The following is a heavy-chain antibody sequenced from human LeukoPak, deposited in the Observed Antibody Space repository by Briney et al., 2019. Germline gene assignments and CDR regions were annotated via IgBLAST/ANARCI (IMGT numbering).Heavy chain of an antibody. Sequence: ASVKVSCKASGYTFTSYGISWVRQAPGQGLEWMGWISAYNGNTNYAQKLQGRVTMTTDTSTSTAYMELRSLRSDDTAVYYCARGIAAAGSEALGYWGQGTLVTVSS. CDR1: GYTFTSYG. D-gene: IGHD6-13*01. CDR2: ISAYNGNT. J-gene: IGHJ4*02. V-gene: IGHV1-18*01. CDR3: ARGIAAAGSEALGY.